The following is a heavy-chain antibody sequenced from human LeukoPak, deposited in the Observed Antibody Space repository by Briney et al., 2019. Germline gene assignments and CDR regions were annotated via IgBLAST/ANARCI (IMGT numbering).Heavy chain of an antibody. Sequence: PGGSLRLSCAASGFTFSNYWMSWVRQAPGKGLEWVANIKQDGSEKYYVDPVKGRFTVSRDNAKNSLYLQMNSLRAEDTAVFYCARGGMVRRVMGAFDIWGQGTLVTVSS. J-gene: IGHJ3*02. CDR3: ARGGMVRRVMGAFDI. V-gene: IGHV3-7*01. CDR2: IKQDGSEK. D-gene: IGHD3-10*01. CDR1: GFTFSNYW.